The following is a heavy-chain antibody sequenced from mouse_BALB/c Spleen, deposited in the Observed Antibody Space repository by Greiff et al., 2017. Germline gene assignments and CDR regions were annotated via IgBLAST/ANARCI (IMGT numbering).Heavy chain of an antibody. Sequence: EVKLVESGGGLVKPGGSLKLSCAASGFAFSSYDMSWVRQTPEKRLEWVAYISSGGGSTYYPDTVKGRFTISRDNAKNTLYLQMSSLKSEDTAMYYCASDSPYGNYNYWGQGTTLTVSS. J-gene: IGHJ2*01. V-gene: IGHV5-12-1*01. CDR1: GFAFSSYD. D-gene: IGHD2-1*01. CDR2: ISSGGGST. CDR3: ASDSPYGNYNY.